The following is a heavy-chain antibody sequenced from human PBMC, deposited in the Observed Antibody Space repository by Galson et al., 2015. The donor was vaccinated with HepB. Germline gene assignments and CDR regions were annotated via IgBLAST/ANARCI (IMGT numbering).Heavy chain of an antibody. CDR2: INPSDGST. Sequence: SVKVSCKASGYTFTSYYMHWVRQAPGQGLEWMGIINPSDGSTSYAQKFQGRITMTRDTSTSTVYMELSSLRSEDTAVYYCARICGGDCSGYWGRGTLVTVSS. V-gene: IGHV1-46*01. CDR3: ARICGGDCSGY. J-gene: IGHJ4*02. CDR1: GYTFTSYY. D-gene: IGHD2-21*01.